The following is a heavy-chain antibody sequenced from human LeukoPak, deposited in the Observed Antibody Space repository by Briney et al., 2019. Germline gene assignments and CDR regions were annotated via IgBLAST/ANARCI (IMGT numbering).Heavy chain of an antibody. J-gene: IGHJ4*02. CDR1: GGTFSSYA. V-gene: IGHV1-69*05. CDR3: ASRYDFWSGYYFAY. Sequence: ASVKVSCKASGGTFSSYAIGWVRQAPGQGLEWMGGIIPIFGTANYAQKFQGRVTITTDESTSTAYMELSSLRSEDTAVYYCASRYDFWSGYYFAYWGQGTLVTVSS. CDR2: IIPIFGTA. D-gene: IGHD3-3*01.